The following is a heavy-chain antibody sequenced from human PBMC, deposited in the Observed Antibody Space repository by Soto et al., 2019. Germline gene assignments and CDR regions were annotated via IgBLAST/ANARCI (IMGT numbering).Heavy chain of an antibody. CDR3: AIDRRRLGAFDI. CDR2: MNPNSGNT. V-gene: IGHV1-8*01. CDR1: GYTFTSYD. D-gene: IGHD5-12*01. J-gene: IGHJ3*02. Sequence: GASVKVSCKASGYTFTSYDINWVRQATGQGLEWMGWMNPNSGNTGYAQKFQGRVTMTRNTSISTAYMELSSLRSEDTAVYYCAIDRRRLGAFDIWGQGTMVTVSS.